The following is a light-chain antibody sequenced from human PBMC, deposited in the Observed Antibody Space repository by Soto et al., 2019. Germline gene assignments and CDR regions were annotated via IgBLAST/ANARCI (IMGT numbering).Light chain of an antibody. CDR3: QQYNNCLRGT. Sequence: EIVMTQSPATLSVSPGESATLSCRASQSIGITVAWYQQKPGQAPRLLMYGPSTRVTGIPARFSGSGSGTEFTLTISSLQSEDFAIYYCQQYNNCLRGTFGQGTKLEIK. CDR2: GPS. J-gene: IGKJ2*02. V-gene: IGKV3-15*01. CDR1: QSIGIT.